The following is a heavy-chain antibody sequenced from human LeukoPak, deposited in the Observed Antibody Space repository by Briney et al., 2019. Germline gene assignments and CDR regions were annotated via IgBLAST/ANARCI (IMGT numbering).Heavy chain of an antibody. CDR2: ISPGGGAT. CDR1: GFIFRDYH. J-gene: IGHJ4*02. V-gene: IGHV3-11*01. D-gene: IGHD6-19*01. Sequence: GGSLRLSCAASGFIFRDYHMNWIRQAPGKGLEWVSYISPGGGATYFADSVRGRFTISRDNAKNPLYLQMNSLTAEDAAVYYCAGGLDIAVAGPGGYFDYWGEGTLVTVSS. CDR3: AGGLDIAVAGPGGYFDY.